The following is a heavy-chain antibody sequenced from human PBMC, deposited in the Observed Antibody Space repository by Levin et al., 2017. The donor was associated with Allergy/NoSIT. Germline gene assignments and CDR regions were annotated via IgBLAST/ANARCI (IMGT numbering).Heavy chain of an antibody. V-gene: IGHV1-69*06. D-gene: IGHD3-10*01. Sequence: KISCKASGGTFSSYAISWVRQAPGQGLEWMGGIIPIFGTANYAQKFQGRVTITADKSTSTAYMELSSLRSEDTAVYYCAGGSSGSPGPTQYFQHWGQGTLVTVSS. CDR2: IIPIFGTA. CDR1: GGTFSSYA. CDR3: AGGSSGSPGPTQYFQH. J-gene: IGHJ1*01.